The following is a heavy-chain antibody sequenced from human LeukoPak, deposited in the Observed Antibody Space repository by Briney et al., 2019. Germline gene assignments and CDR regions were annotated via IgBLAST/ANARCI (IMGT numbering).Heavy chain of an antibody. Sequence: GRSLRLSCAASGFTFDDYAMHWVRQAPGKGLEWVSSISWNSASVGYADSVKGRFTISRDNAKNSLYLQMNSLRTEDTALYYCAKSVGATARPLYYFDYWGQGTLVTVSS. CDR2: ISWNSASV. J-gene: IGHJ4*02. CDR1: GFTFDDYA. D-gene: IGHD1-26*01. V-gene: IGHV3-9*01. CDR3: AKSVGATARPLYYFDY.